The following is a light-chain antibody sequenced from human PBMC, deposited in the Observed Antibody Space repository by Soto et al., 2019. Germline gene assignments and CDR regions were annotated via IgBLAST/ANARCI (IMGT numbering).Light chain of an antibody. V-gene: IGKV3-15*01. CDR2: GAF. J-gene: IGKJ5*01. Sequence: VWTQAPVTLSLSPGERATLSCRASQSVSSSFLAWYQQKPGQAPRLLINGAFTRATGIPARFSGSGSGTEFTLTISSLQSEDFAVYYCQQHNDWPLTFGQGTRLEIK. CDR3: QQHNDWPLT. CDR1: QSVSSS.